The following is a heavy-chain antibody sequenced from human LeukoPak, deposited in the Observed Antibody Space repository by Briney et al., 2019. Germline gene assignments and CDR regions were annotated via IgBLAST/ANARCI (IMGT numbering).Heavy chain of an antibody. J-gene: IGHJ4*02. CDR3: ATADWESFYFDS. D-gene: IGHD1-26*01. Sequence: KPSETLSLTCTVSGGSVSRVGYYWNWIRQHPGKGLEWIGFTSYSEGTYYNPSLMSRITISVDRSQNQFSLKMRDVTAADTAVYFCATADWESFYFDSWGQGALVAVSS. V-gene: IGHV4-31*03. CDR1: GGSVSRVGYY. CDR2: TSYSEGT.